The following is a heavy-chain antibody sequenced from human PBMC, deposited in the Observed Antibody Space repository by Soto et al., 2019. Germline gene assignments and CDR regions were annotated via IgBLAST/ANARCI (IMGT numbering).Heavy chain of an antibody. CDR3: ARDRPADY. CDR2: IINSSGTI. V-gene: IGHV3-48*02. J-gene: IGHJ4*02. Sequence: GGSLRLSCAASGFTFSSYVMYWVRQAPGKGLEYVSAIINSSGTIYYANSVKGRFTISRDNAKNSVYLQMNSLRDEDTAVYYCARDRPADYWGQGTLVTVSS. CDR1: GFTFSSYV.